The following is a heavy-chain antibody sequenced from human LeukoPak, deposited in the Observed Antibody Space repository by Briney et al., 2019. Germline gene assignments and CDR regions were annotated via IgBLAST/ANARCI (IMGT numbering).Heavy chain of an antibody. CDR1: GVTFSSYV. CDR3: ARALAAASHTSFDF. V-gene: IGHV3-66*01. J-gene: IGHJ4*02. Sequence: PGGSLRLSCEASGVTFSSYVMSWVRQVPGKGLEWVSIIYSGGNTYYADSVKGRFTISRDISKNTLYLQMNSLRAEDTAVYYCARALAAASHTSFDFWGQGTLVTVSS. CDR2: IYSGGNT. D-gene: IGHD6-13*01.